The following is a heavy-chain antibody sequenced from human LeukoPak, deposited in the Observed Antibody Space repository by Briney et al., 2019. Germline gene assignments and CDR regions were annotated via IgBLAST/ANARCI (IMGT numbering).Heavy chain of an antibody. Sequence: GGSLRLSCAASGFTFSSYAMSWVRQAPGKGLEWVSAISGSGGSTYYADSVKGRFTISRDNSKNTLYLQMNSLRAEDTAVYYCAKDLAKTEAVAEDYWGQGTLVTVSS. J-gene: IGHJ4*02. D-gene: IGHD6-19*01. V-gene: IGHV3-23*01. CDR1: GFTFSSYA. CDR3: AKDLAKTEAVAEDY. CDR2: ISGSGGST.